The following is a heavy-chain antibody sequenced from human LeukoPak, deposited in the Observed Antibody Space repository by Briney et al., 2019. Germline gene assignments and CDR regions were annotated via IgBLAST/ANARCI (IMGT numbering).Heavy chain of an antibody. CDR1: GGSISSHY. CDR3: ARGVSSSWYKSGYYFDY. CDR2: IYYSGST. Sequence: PSETLSLTCTVSGGSISSHYWSWIRQPPGKGGEWVGYIYYSGSTNYNPSLKSRVTISVDTSKNQFSLKLSSVTAADTAVYYCARGVSSSWYKSGYYFDYWGQGTLVTASS. D-gene: IGHD6-13*01. V-gene: IGHV4-59*11. J-gene: IGHJ4*02.